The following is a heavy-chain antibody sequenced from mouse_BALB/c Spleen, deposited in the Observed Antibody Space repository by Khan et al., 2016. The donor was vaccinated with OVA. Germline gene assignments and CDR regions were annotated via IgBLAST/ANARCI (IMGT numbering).Heavy chain of an antibody. Sequence: VQLQESGPGLVVPSQSLSITCTVSGFSLSRYNIHWVRQPSGKGLEWLGMIWGGGGTDYNSTLKSRLSISKDNSKSQVFLKMNSLQTDDTAMYYCARAYYRYDGYYAMDYWGQGTSVTVSS. CDR2: IWGGGGT. V-gene: IGHV2-6-4*01. D-gene: IGHD2-14*01. J-gene: IGHJ4*01. CDR1: GFSLSRYN. CDR3: ARAYYRYDGYYAMDY.